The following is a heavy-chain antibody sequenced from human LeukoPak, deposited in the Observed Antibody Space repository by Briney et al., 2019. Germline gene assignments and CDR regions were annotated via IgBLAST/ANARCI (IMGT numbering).Heavy chain of an antibody. CDR2: ISSTISPI. V-gene: IGHV3-48*02. J-gene: IGHJ3*02. CDR3: VRDHLWAFDI. CDR1: GFTFSSYS. D-gene: IGHD3-10*01. Sequence: PGGSLRLSRTASGFTFSSYSMNWVRQAPGKGLEWISYISSTISPIFYTDSVKGRFTISRDNAGNSLYLQMNSLRDEDTAVYYCVRDHLWAFDIWGQGTKVTVSS.